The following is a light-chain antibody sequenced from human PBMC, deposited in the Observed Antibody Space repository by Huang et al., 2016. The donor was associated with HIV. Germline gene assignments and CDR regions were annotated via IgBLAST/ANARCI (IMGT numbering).Light chain of an antibody. Sequence: DIQMTQSPSTRSASVGDRVTITCRASLSISSWLAWYQQKPGKAPKLLIYKASSLESGVPSRFSGSGSGTELTLTISSLQPDDFATYYCQQYTTYFPTFGQGTKLEIK. V-gene: IGKV1-5*03. CDR2: KAS. J-gene: IGKJ2*01. CDR3: QQYTTYFPT. CDR1: LSISSW.